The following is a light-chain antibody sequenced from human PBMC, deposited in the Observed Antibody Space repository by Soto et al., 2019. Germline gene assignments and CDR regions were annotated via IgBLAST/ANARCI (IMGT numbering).Light chain of an antibody. CDR3: LQVYNFPRT. V-gene: IGKV1-9*01. Sequence: DIQLTQSPSFLSASVGDRVTITCRASQGISSYLAWYQQKPGKAPKYLIQSASSLQSGVPSTFSGSGSGTDFTLTINSLHPEDFATYYCLQVYNFPRTFGQGTKVDIK. CDR1: QGISSY. CDR2: SAS. J-gene: IGKJ1*01.